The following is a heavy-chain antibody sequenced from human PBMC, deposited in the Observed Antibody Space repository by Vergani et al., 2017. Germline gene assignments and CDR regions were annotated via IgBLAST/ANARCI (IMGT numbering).Heavy chain of an antibody. CDR3: ARRDYGILTGYRY. CDR1: GYTFSNYY. V-gene: IGHV1-46*03. Sequence: QVQVVQSGAEVKKSGASVKVSCKTSGYTFSNYYMHWSRQAPGQGLEWMGIINPSGGHTNYAQKFQGRVTMTRDTSTSTVYMELSSLRSEDTAIYYCARRDYGILTGYRYWGQGTLVTVSA. J-gene: IGHJ4*01. D-gene: IGHD3-9*01. CDR2: INPSGGHT.